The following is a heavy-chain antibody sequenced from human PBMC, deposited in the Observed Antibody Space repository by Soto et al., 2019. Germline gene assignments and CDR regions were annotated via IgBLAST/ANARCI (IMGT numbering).Heavy chain of an antibody. CDR3: ARHGPRYHRRRGVDV. D-gene: IGHD1-20*01. CDR2: IYPGDSDT. V-gene: IGHV5-51*01. CDR1: GYSFTSYW. Sequence: GESLKISCKGSGYSFTSYWIGWVRQMPGKGLEWMGIIYPGDSDTRYSPSFQGQVTISADKSISTAYLQWSSLKASDTAMYYCARHGPRYHRRRGVDVWGQGTTVTVSS. J-gene: IGHJ6*02.